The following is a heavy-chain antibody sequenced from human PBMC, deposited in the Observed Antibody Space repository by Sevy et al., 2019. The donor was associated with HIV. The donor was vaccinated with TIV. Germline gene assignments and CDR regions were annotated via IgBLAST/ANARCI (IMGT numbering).Heavy chain of an antibody. V-gene: IGHV3-30*04. J-gene: IGHJ4*02. CDR2: ISHDGSKK. CDR3: ARALSTWYYFDY. D-gene: IGHD6-13*01. Sequence: QLGGSLRLSCAVSGFMFNIYAMHWVRQAPGKGLEWAAGISHDGSKKYYGDSVKGRCTISRDNSKNTVYLQMNSLRAEDTAVYYCARALSTWYYFDYWGQGTLVTVSS. CDR1: GFMFNIYA.